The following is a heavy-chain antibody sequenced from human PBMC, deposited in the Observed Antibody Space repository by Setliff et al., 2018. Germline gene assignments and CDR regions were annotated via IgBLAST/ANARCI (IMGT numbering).Heavy chain of an antibody. D-gene: IGHD3-10*01. J-gene: IGHJ4*02. V-gene: IGHV4-59*11. Sequence: SETLSLTCTVSGGSISSHYWSWIRQPPGKGLEWIGSIYYSGSTNYNPSLKSRVTISVDTSKNQFSLKLSSVTAADTAVYYCASKNGSGSYYLFDYWGQGTLVSVSS. CDR2: IYYSGST. CDR1: GGSISSHY. CDR3: ASKNGSGSYYLFDY.